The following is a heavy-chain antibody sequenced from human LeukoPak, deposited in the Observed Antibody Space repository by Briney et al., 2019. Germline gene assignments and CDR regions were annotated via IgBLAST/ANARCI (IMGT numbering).Heavy chain of an antibody. J-gene: IGHJ4*02. CDR3: AKSRRRNYDYVWGSYRPSPLFDY. D-gene: IGHD3-16*02. V-gene: IGHV3-30*02. CDR2: IRYDGSNK. CDR1: GFTFSSYG. Sequence: GGSLRLSCAASGFTFSSYGMHWARQAPGKGLEWVAFIRYDGSNKYYADSVKGRFTISRDNSKNTLYLQMNSLRAEDTAVYYCAKSRRRNYDYVWGSYRPSPLFDYWGQGTLVTVSS.